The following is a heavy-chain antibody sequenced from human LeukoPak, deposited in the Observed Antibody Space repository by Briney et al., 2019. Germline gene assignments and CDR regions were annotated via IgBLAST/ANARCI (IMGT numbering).Heavy chain of an antibody. J-gene: IGHJ4*02. D-gene: IGHD3-10*01. CDR1: GYTFTSYY. Sequence: GASVKVSCKASGYTFTSYYMHWVRQAPGEGLEWMGIINPSGGSTSYAQKFQGRVTMTRDMSTSTVYMELSSLRSEDTAVYYCARGRYYYGSGADFDSWGQGTLVTVSS. CDR2: INPSGGST. V-gene: IGHV1-46*01. CDR3: ARGRYYYGSGADFDS.